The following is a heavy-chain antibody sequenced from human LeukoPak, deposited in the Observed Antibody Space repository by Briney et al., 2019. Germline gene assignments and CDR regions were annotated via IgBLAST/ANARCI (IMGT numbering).Heavy chain of an antibody. J-gene: IGHJ5*02. CDR3: ARDNSVGDSAWWFDP. CDR2: INPRGGST. CDR1: GYTFTSYY. Sequence: ASVKVSCKASGYTFTSYYMHWVRQAPGQGLEWMGIINPRGGSTSYAQKFQGRVTMTRDMATSTDYMEVSSLRSEDTAVYYCARDNSVGDSAWWFDPWGQGTLVTVSS. V-gene: IGHV1-46*01. D-gene: IGHD5-12*01.